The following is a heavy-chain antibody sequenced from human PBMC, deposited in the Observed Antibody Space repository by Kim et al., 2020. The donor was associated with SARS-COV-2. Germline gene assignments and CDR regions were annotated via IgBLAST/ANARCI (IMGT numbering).Heavy chain of an antibody. CDR3: AKDRSSGSYYVYYYYGMDV. Sequence: GRFTISRDNSKNTLYLQMNSLRAEDTAVDYCAKDRSSGSYYVYYYYGMDVWGQGTTVTVSS. D-gene: IGHD1-26*01. V-gene: IGHV3-23*01. J-gene: IGHJ6*02.